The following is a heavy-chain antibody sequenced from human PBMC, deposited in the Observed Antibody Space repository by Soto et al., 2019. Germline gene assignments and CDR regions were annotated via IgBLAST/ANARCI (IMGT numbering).Heavy chain of an antibody. J-gene: IGHJ6*02. CDR1: RFSFSSYG. CDR2: ISNDGSKK. D-gene: IGHD1-1*01. V-gene: IGHV3-30*18. Sequence: GGSLRLSCAASRFSFSSYGIHWVRQAPGKGLEWVAVISNDGSKKHYADSVKGRFTISRDNSKKTLYLQMNSLRTVDTAVYYCAKNNDPRAYYYYAMDVWGQGTTVTVSS. CDR3: AKNNDPRAYYYYAMDV.